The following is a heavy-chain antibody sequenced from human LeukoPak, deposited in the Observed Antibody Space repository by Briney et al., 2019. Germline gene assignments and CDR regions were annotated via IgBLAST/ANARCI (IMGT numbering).Heavy chain of an antibody. V-gene: IGHV3-23*01. CDR1: GFTFSSYA. D-gene: IGHD6-19*01. CDR3: AKDLIAVAARSWFDP. J-gene: IGHJ5*02. Sequence: GGSLRLSCAASGFTFSSYAMRWVRQAPGKGLEWVSAISGSGGSTYYADSVKGRFTISRDNSKNTLYLQMNSLRAEDTAVYYCAKDLIAVAARSWFDPWGQGTLVTVSS. CDR2: ISGSGGST.